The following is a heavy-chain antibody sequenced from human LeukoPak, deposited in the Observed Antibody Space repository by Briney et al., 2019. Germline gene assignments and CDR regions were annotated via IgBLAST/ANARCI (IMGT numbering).Heavy chain of an antibody. V-gene: IGHV3-30*04. J-gene: IGHJ4*02. CDR2: ISSDGRNK. D-gene: IGHD6-25*01. CDR3: ARGAYSGYPLGFYFDS. CDR1: GFNFSHYP. Sequence: GGSLRLSCATSGFNFSHYPMHWVRQAPGKGLEWVVVISSDGRNKYYADSVKGRLTVSRDNSKNTLYLQMNSLRPEDTFVFFCARGAYSGYPLGFYFDSWGQGILVTVSS.